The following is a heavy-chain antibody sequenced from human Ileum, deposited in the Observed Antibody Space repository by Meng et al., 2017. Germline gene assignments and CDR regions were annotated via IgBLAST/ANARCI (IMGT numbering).Heavy chain of an antibody. Sequence: QVQRAQSGAEVKKPGASLKVCCKASGYTFTTYGISWVLQAPGQGLEWMGWMNTDKGNTNYAQKFQGRVTMTRDTSTSTAYMELRSLRSDDTAVYYCAREGAYNGGDYWGQGTLVTVSS. CDR1: GYTFTTYG. CDR3: AREGAYNGGDY. D-gene: IGHD1-1*01. CDR2: MNTDKGNT. J-gene: IGHJ4*02. V-gene: IGHV1-18*01.